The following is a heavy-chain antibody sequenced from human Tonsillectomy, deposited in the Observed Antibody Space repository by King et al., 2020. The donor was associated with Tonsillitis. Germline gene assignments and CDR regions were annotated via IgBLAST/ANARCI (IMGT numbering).Heavy chain of an antibody. Sequence: LPLQESGPGLVKPSQTLSLTCTVSGGSISSGSYYWSWIRQPAGKGLEWIGRIYTSGSTNYNPSLKSRVTMSVDTSKNQFSLKLSSVTAADTAVYYCAREVPAAMGGYYYYYMDVWGKGTTVTVSS. CDR1: GGSISSGSYY. D-gene: IGHD2-2*01. CDR2: IYTSGST. J-gene: IGHJ6*03. CDR3: AREVPAAMGGYYYYYMDV. V-gene: IGHV4-61*02.